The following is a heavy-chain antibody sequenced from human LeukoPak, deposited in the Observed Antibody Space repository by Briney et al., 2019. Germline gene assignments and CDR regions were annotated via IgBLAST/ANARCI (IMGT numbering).Heavy chain of an antibody. CDR2: INPNSGGT. CDR3: ARGTSEWEIKYCWLDP. V-gene: IGHV1-2*06. Sequence: GASVKVSCKASGYTFTGYYIHWVRQAPGQGLEWMGRINPNSGGTNYAQKLQGRVTMTRDTSISTAYMELSRLRSDDTAVYYCARGTSEWEIKYCWLDPWGQGTLVTVSS. J-gene: IGHJ5*02. CDR1: GYTFTGYY. D-gene: IGHD1-26*01.